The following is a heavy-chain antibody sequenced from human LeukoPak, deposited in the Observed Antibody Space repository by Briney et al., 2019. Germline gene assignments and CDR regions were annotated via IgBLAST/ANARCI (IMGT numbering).Heavy chain of an antibody. J-gene: IGHJ3*02. Sequence: GGSLRLSCAASGFTFSSYAMSWVRQAPGKGLEWVSAISGSGGSTYYADSVKGRFTISRDNAKNSLYLQMNSLRAEDTAVYYCARDRSGYSYSQYFSMWGQGAMVTVSP. V-gene: IGHV3-23*01. D-gene: IGHD5-18*01. CDR1: GFTFSSYA. CDR3: ARDRSGYSYSQYFSM. CDR2: ISGSGGST.